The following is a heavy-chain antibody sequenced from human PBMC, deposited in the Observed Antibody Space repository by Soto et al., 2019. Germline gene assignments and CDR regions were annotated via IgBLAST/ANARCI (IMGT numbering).Heavy chain of an antibody. CDR1: GGSISSGDYY. Sequence: SETLSLTCTVSGGSISSGDYYWVWIRQPPGKGLEWIGYIYYSGSTYYNPSLKSRVTISVDTSKNQFSLKLSSVTAADTAVYYCAGEGLGIAAVGPLYGMDVWGQGTTVTVSS. V-gene: IGHV4-30-4*01. CDR2: IYYSGST. CDR3: AGEGLGIAAVGPLYGMDV. J-gene: IGHJ6*02. D-gene: IGHD6-13*01.